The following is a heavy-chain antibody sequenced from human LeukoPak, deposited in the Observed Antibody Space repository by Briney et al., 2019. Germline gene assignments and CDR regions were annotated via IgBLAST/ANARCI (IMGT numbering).Heavy chain of an antibody. CDR3: ATGVYCATTTCPGYQHYYYFMDV. CDR2: FDRKNGDT. D-gene: IGHD2-21*01. V-gene: IGHV1-24*01. Sequence: EASVKVCCKVSGFTLSDLSMHWVRQAPGKGLEWLGGFDRKNGDTIYAQRFRGRVTLTEDTSTGTAYMELSSLSADDTAVYYCATGVYCATTTCPGYQHYYYFMDVWGKGTTVTVSS. CDR1: GFTLSDLS. J-gene: IGHJ6*03.